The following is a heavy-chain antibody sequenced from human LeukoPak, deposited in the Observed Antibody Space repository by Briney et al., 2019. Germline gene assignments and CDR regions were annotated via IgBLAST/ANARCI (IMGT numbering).Heavy chain of an antibody. Sequence: PGGSLRLSCAASGFXFSSYNINWVRQAPGKGLEWVSYISGSSSTIYYADSVKGRFTISRDNAKNSLFLQMNSLRDEDTAVYYCARYFGLWGRGTLVTVSS. CDR2: ISGSSSTI. CDR3: ARYFGL. CDR1: GFXFSSYN. J-gene: IGHJ2*01. V-gene: IGHV3-48*02.